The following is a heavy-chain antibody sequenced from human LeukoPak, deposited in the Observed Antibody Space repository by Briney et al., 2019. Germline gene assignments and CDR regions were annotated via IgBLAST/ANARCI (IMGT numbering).Heavy chain of an antibody. Sequence: PGGSLRLSCAASGFTFSNYWMSWVRQAPGKGLEWVANINQDGSEKYYVDSVKGRFTVSRDNAKNSLYLQMNSLRAEDTAVYYCARAGDVVVPTTNPFDSWGQGTLVTVS. CDR1: GFTFSNYW. D-gene: IGHD2-2*01. CDR3: ARAGDVVVPTTNPFDS. V-gene: IGHV3-7*01. J-gene: IGHJ4*02. CDR2: INQDGSEK.